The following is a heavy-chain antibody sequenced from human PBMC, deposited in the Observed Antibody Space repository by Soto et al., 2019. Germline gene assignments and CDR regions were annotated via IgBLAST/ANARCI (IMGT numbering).Heavy chain of an antibody. J-gene: IGHJ4*02. Sequence: SETLSLTCTVSGGSVSGYYWTWIRQPPGKGLEWIGYIYYSGNTDNNPSLKGRVTISVDTSKNQFSLKLSSVAATDTAVYYCARKSSNSWHFDYWGQGTLVTVSS. CDR2: IYYSGNT. CDR3: ARKSSNSWHFDY. V-gene: IGHV4-59*08. D-gene: IGHD2-2*01. CDR1: GGSVSGYY.